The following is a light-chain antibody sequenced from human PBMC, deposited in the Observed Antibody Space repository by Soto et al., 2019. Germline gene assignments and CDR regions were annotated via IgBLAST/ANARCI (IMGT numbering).Light chain of an antibody. Sequence: EIVLTQSPGTLSLSPGERATLSCRASQSVSSSYLACYQQKPGQATRLLFYGASSRATGIPARFSGSGSGTDLSPTISRMEPEDFAVYYCQQYGSNLRGTFGQGTKVEIK. J-gene: IGKJ1*01. CDR2: GAS. V-gene: IGKV3-20*01. CDR1: QSVSSSY. CDR3: QQYGSNLRGT.